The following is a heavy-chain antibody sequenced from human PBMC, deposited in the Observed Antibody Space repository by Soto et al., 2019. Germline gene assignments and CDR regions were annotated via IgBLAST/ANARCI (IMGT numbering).Heavy chain of an antibody. CDR2: IRSKAYGGTT. J-gene: IGHJ2*01. D-gene: IGHD6-19*01. CDR1: GGSFSGQY. CDR3: TRVVKGIAVAGTIWYFDL. V-gene: IGHV3-49*03. Sequence: LSLTCAVYGGSFSGQYWSWIRQAPGKGLEWVGFIRSKAYGGTTEYAASVKGRFTISRDDSKSIAYLQMNSLKTEDTAVYYCTRVVKGIAVAGTIWYFDLWGRGTLVTVSS.